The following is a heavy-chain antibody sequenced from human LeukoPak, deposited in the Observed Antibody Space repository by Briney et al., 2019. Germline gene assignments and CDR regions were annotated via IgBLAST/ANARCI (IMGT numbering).Heavy chain of an antibody. CDR1: GFTFSSYA. D-gene: IGHD6-13*01. Sequence: GESLRLSCAASGFTFSSYAMHWVRQAPGKGLEWVAVISYDGSNKYYADSVKGRFTISRDNSKNTLYLQMNSLRAEDTAVYYCARVGQQLSYYYYGMDVWGQGTTVTVSS. CDR3: ARVGQQLSYYYYGMDV. CDR2: ISYDGSNK. J-gene: IGHJ6*02. V-gene: IGHV3-30-3*01.